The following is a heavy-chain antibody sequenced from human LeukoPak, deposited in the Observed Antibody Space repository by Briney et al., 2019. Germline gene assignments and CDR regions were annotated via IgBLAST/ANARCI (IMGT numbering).Heavy chain of an antibody. CDR1: GFTFGDYA. CDR3: TRDRGAYNLYDY. V-gene: IGHV3-49*03. Sequence: HAGGSPRLSCTASGFTFGDYAMSWIRQAPGKGLEWVGFIRSKAYGETADYAASVKGRFTISRDDSKAIAYLQMNSLKTEDTAVYHCTRDRGAYNLYDYWGQGTLVTVSS. J-gene: IGHJ4*02. D-gene: IGHD1-1*01. CDR2: IRSKAYGETA.